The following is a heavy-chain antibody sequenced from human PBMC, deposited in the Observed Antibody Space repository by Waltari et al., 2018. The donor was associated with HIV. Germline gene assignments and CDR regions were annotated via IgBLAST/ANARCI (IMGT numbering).Heavy chain of an antibody. J-gene: IGHJ6*02. D-gene: IGHD3-3*01. Sequence: QVQLVQSGAEVKKPGASVKVSCKASGYTFTDYDFNWVRQATGHGLEWMGWMNPNTGKAGYAKRFQGRVTLTRNTSMNTAYMELNRLRSEDTAVYYCARGPGGYDFWSGLYDYYYGLDVWGQGTTVTVSS. CDR3: ARGPGGYDFWSGLYDYYYGLDV. CDR1: GYTFTDYD. CDR2: MNPNTGKA. V-gene: IGHV1-8*01.